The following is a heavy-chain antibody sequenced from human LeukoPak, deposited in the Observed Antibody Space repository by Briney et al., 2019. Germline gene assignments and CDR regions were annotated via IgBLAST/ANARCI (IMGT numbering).Heavy chain of an antibody. V-gene: IGHV3-15*01. D-gene: IGHD5/OR15-5a*01. CDR1: GFTFSNAW. CDR3: TTDLSERYYFDY. CDR2: IKSKTDGGTT. J-gene: IGHJ4*02. Sequence: GGSLRLSCAASGFTFSNAWMSWVRQAPGKGLEWVGRIKSKTDGGTTDYAAPVKGRFTISRDDSKNTLYLQMNSLKTEDTAVYYRTTDLSERYYFDYWGQETLVTVSS.